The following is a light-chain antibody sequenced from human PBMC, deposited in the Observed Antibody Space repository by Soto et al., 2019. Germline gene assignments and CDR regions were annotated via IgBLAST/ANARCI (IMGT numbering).Light chain of an antibody. CDR3: QQYNSYPWT. CDR2: KAS. Sequence: DIQVNQVPSPPSSSVRDRVPHPLRASQSISSWLAWYQQKPGKAPKLLIYKASSLESGVPSRFSGSGSGTEFTLTISSLQPDDFATYYCQQYNSYPWTFGQGTKVDIK. CDR1: QSISSW. V-gene: IGKV1-5*03. J-gene: IGKJ1*01.